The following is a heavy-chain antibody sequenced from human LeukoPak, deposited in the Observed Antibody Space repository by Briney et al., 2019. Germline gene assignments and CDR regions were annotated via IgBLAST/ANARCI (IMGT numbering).Heavy chain of an antibody. CDR1: GFTFSSYA. Sequence: GGSLRLSCAASGFTFSSYAMHWVRQAPGKGLEWVAVISYDGSNKYYADSVKGRFTISRDNSKNTLYLQMNSLRAEDTAVYYCARDRGDYGSGSLYDYWGQGTLVTVSS. CDR3: ARDRGDYGSGSLYDY. J-gene: IGHJ4*02. D-gene: IGHD3-10*01. CDR2: ISYDGSNK. V-gene: IGHV3-30-3*01.